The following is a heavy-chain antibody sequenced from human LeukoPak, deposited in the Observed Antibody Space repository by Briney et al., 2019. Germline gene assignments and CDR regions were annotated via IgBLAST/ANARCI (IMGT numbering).Heavy chain of an antibody. D-gene: IGHD1-1*01. V-gene: IGHV4-39*01. CDR3: ARHGGTTGIDAFDI. CDR1: GGSISSSSYY. J-gene: IGHJ3*02. CDR2: IYYIGRT. Sequence: SETLSLTCTVSGGSISSSSYYGGWIRQPPGKGLEWNGSIYYIGRTYSNPSLKSRVTISVDTSKNQFSLKLSSVTAADTAVYYCARHGGTTGIDAFDIWGQGTMVTVSS.